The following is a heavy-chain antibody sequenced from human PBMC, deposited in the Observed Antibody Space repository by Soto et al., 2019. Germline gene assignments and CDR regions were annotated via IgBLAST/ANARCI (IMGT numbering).Heavy chain of an antibody. CDR1: GYTFTSYY. CDR3: ARGGSSSLFSIYFQH. Sequence: QVQLVQSGAEVKKPGASVKVSCKASGYTFTSYYMHWVRHAPGQGLEWMGIINPSGGSTSYAQKFQGRVTMTRDTSTSTVYMELSSLRSEDTAVYYCARGGSSSLFSIYFQHWGQGTLVTVSS. J-gene: IGHJ1*01. V-gene: IGHV1-46*01. D-gene: IGHD6-13*01. CDR2: INPSGGST.